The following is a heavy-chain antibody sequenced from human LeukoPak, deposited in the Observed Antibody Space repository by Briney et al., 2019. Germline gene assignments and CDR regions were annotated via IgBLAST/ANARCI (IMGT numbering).Heavy chain of an antibody. Sequence: GGSLRLSCTTSGFTFNNYAMSWVRQVPGKGLEWVSGISGSGGSTFYADSVEGRFTIPRDNFKNTLYLQMSSLRVGDTAVYYCAKSATVTFGGVIVPSDYWGQGTLVTVSS. J-gene: IGHJ4*02. D-gene: IGHD3-16*02. CDR2: ISGSGGST. CDR1: GFTFNNYA. V-gene: IGHV3-23*01. CDR3: AKSATVTFGGVIVPSDY.